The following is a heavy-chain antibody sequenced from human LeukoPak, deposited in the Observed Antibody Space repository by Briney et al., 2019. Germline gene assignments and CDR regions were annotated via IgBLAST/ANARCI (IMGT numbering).Heavy chain of an antibody. CDR2: IYYSGST. V-gene: IGHV4-59*01. D-gene: IGHD3-10*02. Sequence: SGTLSLTCTVSGGSISSYYWSWIRQPPGKGLEWIGYIYYSGSTNYNPSLKSRVTISVGTSKNQFSLKLSSVTAADTAVYYCATSGMFGSMDVWGQGTTVTVSS. J-gene: IGHJ6*02. CDR3: ATSGMFGSMDV. CDR1: GGSISSYY.